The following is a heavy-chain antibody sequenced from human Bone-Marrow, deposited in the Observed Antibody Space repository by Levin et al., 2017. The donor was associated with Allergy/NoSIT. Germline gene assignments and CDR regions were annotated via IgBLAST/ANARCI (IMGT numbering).Heavy chain of an antibody. V-gene: IGHV3-9*01. CDR2: INWNSNTI. CDR3: AKVPSSFGGSYYFHH. D-gene: IGHD3-16*01. J-gene: IGHJ1*01. CDR1: GFTFDDFA. Sequence: GGSLRLSCAASGFTFDDFAMHWVRQVPEKGLEWVSGINWNSNTIDYADSVKGRFTISRDNAKNSLYLQMNSLRPEDTAFYYSAKVPSSFGGSYYFHHWGRGTLVTVSS.